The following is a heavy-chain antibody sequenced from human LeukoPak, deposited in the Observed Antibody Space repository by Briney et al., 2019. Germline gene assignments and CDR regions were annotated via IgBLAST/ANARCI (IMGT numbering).Heavy chain of an antibody. Sequence: GASVKVSCKASGYTFPTYGISWVRQAPGQGLEWMGWISPYNGNTNYAQKFQGRVTMTTDTSTSTAYMELRSLRSDDTAVYYCAEGKGRNTFADFDFWGQGTLVTVSS. CDR2: ISPYNGNT. V-gene: IGHV1-18*01. J-gene: IGHJ4*02. CDR1: GYTFPTYG. D-gene: IGHD4-11*01. CDR3: AEGKGRNTFADFDF.